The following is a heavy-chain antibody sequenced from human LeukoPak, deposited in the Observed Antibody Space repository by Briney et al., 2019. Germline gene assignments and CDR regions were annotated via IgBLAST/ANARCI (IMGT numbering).Heavy chain of an antibody. CDR2: INSDGSWT. D-gene: IGHD2/OR15-2a*01. Sequence: GGSLRLSCAASGNYWMHWVRQAPGKGLVWVSHINSDGSWTSYADSVKGRFTISKDNANNTVYLQMNNLRAEDTAVYYCVSFYETYWGRGTLVTVSS. CDR1: GNYW. CDR3: VSFYETY. V-gene: IGHV3-74*01. J-gene: IGHJ4*02.